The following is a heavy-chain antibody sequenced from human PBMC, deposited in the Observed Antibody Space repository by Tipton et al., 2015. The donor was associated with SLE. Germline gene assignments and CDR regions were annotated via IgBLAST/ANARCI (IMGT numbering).Heavy chain of an antibody. CDR3: ARGRGGKPLDY. CDR1: GESFNGYF. Sequence: GLVKPSETLSLTCAVYGESFNGYFWTWIRQSPGKGLEWIAEIIHSGVTNYNPSLRSRVTISVDVSKNQVSLKLSSVTAADTAVYYCARGRGGKPLDYWGQGTLVTVSS. CDR2: IIHSGVT. V-gene: IGHV4-34*12. J-gene: IGHJ4*02. D-gene: IGHD4-23*01.